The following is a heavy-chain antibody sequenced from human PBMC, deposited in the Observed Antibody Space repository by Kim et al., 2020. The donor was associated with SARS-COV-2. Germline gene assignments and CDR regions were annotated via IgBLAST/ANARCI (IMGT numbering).Heavy chain of an antibody. CDR3: ARSIVGATRVYYFDY. Sequence: QKFQGRVTITADKSTSTAYMELSSLRSEDTAVYYCARSIVGATRVYYFDYWGQGTLVTVSS. V-gene: IGHV1-69*02. J-gene: IGHJ4*02. D-gene: IGHD1-26*01.